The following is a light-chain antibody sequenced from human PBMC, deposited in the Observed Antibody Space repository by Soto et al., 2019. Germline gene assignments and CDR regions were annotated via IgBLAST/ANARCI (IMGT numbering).Light chain of an antibody. J-gene: IGKJ4*01. CDR2: HKY. CDR3: QQSSDSLT. Sequence: EIVLTQSPATLSLSPGEGATLPCRASQSAGSYLAWYQQKPGQAPRLLIYHKYNRATGIPASFSVSGYGADFTLTISSVEPEGFAVYYCQQSSDSLTFGGGTKVEIK. V-gene: IGKV3-11*01. CDR1: QSAGSY.